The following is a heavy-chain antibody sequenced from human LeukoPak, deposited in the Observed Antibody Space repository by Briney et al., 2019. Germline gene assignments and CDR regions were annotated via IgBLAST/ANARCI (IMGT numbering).Heavy chain of an antibody. Sequence: GGSLRLSCAASGFTFRSYAMSWVRQAPGKGLEWVSVISGGGGRTYDADSVKGRFTISRDNSKNTLFLQMDSLRAEDTAVYYCAKSFGASVGDAFDIWGQGTMVTVSS. CDR2: ISGGGGRT. V-gene: IGHV3-23*01. J-gene: IGHJ3*02. CDR1: GFTFRSYA. CDR3: AKSFGASVGDAFDI. D-gene: IGHD4/OR15-4a*01.